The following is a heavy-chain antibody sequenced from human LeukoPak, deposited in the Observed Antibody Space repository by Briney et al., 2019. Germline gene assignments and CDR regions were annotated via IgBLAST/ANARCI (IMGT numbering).Heavy chain of an antibody. Sequence: PGRSLRLSCAAAGFTFSSYAMSSVRQAAGRWREWGSSIIGSGDSTYYADSVKGRFTISRDKSKNTLSLQMNSLRAEDTAVYYCAKGRIALALAASFDYWGQGTLVTVFS. CDR2: IIGSGDST. CDR1: GFTFSSYA. D-gene: IGHD6-13*01. CDR3: AKGRIALALAASFDY. V-gene: IGHV3-23*01. J-gene: IGHJ4*02.